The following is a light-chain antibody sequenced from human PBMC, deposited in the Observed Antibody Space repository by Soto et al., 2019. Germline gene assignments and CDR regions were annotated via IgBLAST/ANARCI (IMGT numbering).Light chain of an antibody. CDR3: SSYTSSSTLDVV. CDR1: SSDVGGYNY. Sequence: QSALTQPASVSGSPGQSITISCTGTSSDVGGYNYVSWYQQHPGKAPKLMIYDVSNRPSGVSNRFSGSKSGNTATLTISGLQAEGDGHYYCSSYTSSSTLDVVFGGGTKLTVL. V-gene: IGLV2-14*01. J-gene: IGLJ2*01. CDR2: DVS.